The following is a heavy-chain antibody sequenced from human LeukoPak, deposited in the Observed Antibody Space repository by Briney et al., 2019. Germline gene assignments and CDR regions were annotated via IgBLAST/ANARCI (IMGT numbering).Heavy chain of an antibody. D-gene: IGHD3-10*01. CDR3: ARASYGSGSYELDWFDP. J-gene: IGHJ5*02. Sequence: PSETLSLTCAVYGGSFSGYYWSWIRQPPGKGLEWIGEINHSGSTNYNPSLKSRVTISVDTSKNQFSLKLSSVTAADTAVYYCARASYGSGSYELDWFDPWGQGTLVTVSS. CDR1: GGSFSGYY. V-gene: IGHV4-34*01. CDR2: INHSGST.